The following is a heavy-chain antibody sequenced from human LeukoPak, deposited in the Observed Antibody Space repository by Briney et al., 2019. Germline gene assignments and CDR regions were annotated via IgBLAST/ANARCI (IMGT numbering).Heavy chain of an antibody. V-gene: IGHV3-30*02. D-gene: IGHD6-19*01. Sequence: GGSLRLSCAASGFTFSSYGMHWVRQAPGKGLEWVAFIRYDGSNKYYADSVKGRFTISRDNSKNTLYLQMNSLRAEDTAVYYCARDEQWPPLFDYWGQGTLVTVSS. CDR2: IRYDGSNK. J-gene: IGHJ4*02. CDR1: GFTFSSYG. CDR3: ARDEQWPPLFDY.